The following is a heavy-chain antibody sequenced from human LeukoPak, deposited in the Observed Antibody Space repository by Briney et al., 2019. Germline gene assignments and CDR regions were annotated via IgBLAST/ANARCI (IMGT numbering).Heavy chain of an antibody. J-gene: IGHJ4*02. CDR3: ARGRGYGSGSPLAY. D-gene: IGHD3-10*01. CDR1: GGSISSGGYY. CDR2: IHYSGST. V-gene: IGHV4-31*03. Sequence: PSETLSLTCTVSGGSISSGGYYWSWIRQHPGKGLEWIGYIHYSGSTYYNPSLKSRVTISVDTSKNQFSLKLSSVTAADTAVYYCARGRGYGSGSPLAYWGQGTLVTVSS.